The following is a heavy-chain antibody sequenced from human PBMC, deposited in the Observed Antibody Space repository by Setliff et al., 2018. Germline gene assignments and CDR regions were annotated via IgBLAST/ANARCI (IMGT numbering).Heavy chain of an antibody. V-gene: IGHV1-46*01. J-gene: IGHJ4*02. CDR1: GYIFTNNY. Sequence: ASVKVSCKASGYIFTNNYIHWVRQAPGQGLEWMGIINPSGGATNYAQKFQGRVTMTSDTSTSTAYMEWSSLRSDDTAVFYCASGTFSSSGPAVVAENWGQGTLVTVSS. D-gene: IGHD2-15*01. CDR3: ASGTFSSSGPAVVAEN. CDR2: INPSGGAT.